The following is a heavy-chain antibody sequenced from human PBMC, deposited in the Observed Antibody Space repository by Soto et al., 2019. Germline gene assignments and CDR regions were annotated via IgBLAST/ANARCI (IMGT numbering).Heavy chain of an antibody. J-gene: IGHJ5*02. Sequence: GGSLRLSCAASGFSFNKTWMTWVRQAPGRGLEWVGRIRSKVDGGTPDYAAPVKGRFTISRDDSKNTLYLQMNSLKTEDTALYYCNSVWGIRPSWGQGTLVTVSS. V-gene: IGHV3-15*01. D-gene: IGHD3-16*01. CDR2: IRSKVDGGTP. CDR1: GFSFNKTW. CDR3: NSVWGIRPS.